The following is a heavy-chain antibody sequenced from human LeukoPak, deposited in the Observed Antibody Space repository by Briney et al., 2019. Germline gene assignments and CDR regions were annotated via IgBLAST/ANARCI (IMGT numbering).Heavy chain of an antibody. J-gene: IGHJ4*02. CDR1: GYTLTSYG. CDR2: ISAYNGNT. V-gene: IGHV1-18*04. CDR3: ARDQRGRYSSGWYRY. D-gene: IGHD6-19*01. Sequence: ASVKVSCKASGYTLTSYGISWVRQAPGQGLEWMGWISAYNGNTNYAQKLQGRVTMTTDTSTSTAYMELRSLRSDDTAVYYCARDQRGRYSSGWYRYWGQGTLVTVSS.